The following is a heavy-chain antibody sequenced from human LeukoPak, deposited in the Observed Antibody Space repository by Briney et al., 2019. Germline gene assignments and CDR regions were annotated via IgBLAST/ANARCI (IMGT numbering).Heavy chain of an antibody. J-gene: IGHJ6*02. CDR3: AKALRARSFFALYYYGLDV. V-gene: IGHV3-23*01. CDR1: GFTPSDFA. CDR2: ISGSGGMI. Sequence: PGGSLRLSCAGSGFTPSDFAMTWVRQAPGKGLEWVSSISGSGGMIHYAETAKGRFTISRDKSKSTVYLQMNSLRAEDTAVYYCAKALRARSFFALYYYGLDVWGQGTTVTVSS. D-gene: IGHD2/OR15-2a*01.